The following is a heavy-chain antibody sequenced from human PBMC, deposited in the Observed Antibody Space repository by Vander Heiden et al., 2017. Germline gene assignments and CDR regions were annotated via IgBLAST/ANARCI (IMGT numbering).Heavy chain of an antibody. Sequence: QVQLVQSGAEVKKPGAPVKISCQASGYTSNNYGFTWVRQAPGQGLECMGWINTYNGITHYAQNVQGRVTMTADTSTTTAYMELRSLRSDDTAVYYCATYSSLIPDYWGQGTLVTVSA. V-gene: IGHV1-18*01. CDR2: INTYNGIT. CDR3: ATYSSLIPDY. J-gene: IGHJ4*02. CDR1: GYTSNNYG. D-gene: IGHD6-13*01.